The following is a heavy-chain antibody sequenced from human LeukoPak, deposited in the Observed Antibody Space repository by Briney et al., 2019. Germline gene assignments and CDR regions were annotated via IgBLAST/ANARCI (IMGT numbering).Heavy chain of an antibody. J-gene: IGHJ4*02. V-gene: IGHV1-8*01. CDR1: GYTFTSYD. D-gene: IGHD3-3*01. CDR3: ARVSTYFGVVTDFDY. Sequence: GASVKVSCKASGYTFTSYDINWVRQATAQGLEWMGWMNPNSGNTGYAQKFQGKVTMTRNTSISTAYMELSSLRSEDTAVYYCARVSTYFGVVTDFDYRGQGTLVTVSS. CDR2: MNPNSGNT.